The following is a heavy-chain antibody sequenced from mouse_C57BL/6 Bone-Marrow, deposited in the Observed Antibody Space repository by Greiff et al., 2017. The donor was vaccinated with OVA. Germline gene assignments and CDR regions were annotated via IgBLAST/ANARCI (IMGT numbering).Heavy chain of an antibody. CDR3: ARSGNWDFYYFDY. CDR1: GYTFTSYW. D-gene: IGHD4-1*01. Sequence: QVQLQQPGAELVRPGTSVKLSCKASGYTFTSYWMHWVKQRPGQGLEWIGVIDPSDSYTNYNQKFKGKATLTVDTSSSTAYMQLSSLTSEDSAVDDCARSGNWDFYYFDYWGQGTTLTVSS. V-gene: IGHV1-59*01. J-gene: IGHJ2*01. CDR2: IDPSDSYT.